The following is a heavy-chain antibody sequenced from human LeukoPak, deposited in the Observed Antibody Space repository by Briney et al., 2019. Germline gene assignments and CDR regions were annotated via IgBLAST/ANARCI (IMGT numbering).Heavy chain of an antibody. J-gene: IGHJ4*02. V-gene: IGHV4-38-2*02. CDR1: GYSISSGYY. Sequence: PSKTLSLTCAVSGYSISSGYYWGWIRQPPGEGLEWIRSISHSGNTYFNPSLKSRVTISVDTSKNQFSLKLSSVTAADTAVYYCARDPGAVAGTNWGQGTLVTVSS. CDR3: ARDPGAVAGTN. D-gene: IGHD6-19*01. CDR2: ISHSGNT.